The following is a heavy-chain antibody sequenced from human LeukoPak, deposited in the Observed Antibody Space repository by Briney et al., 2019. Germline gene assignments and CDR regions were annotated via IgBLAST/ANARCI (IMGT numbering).Heavy chain of an antibody. CDR2: ISYDGGDK. V-gene: IGHV3-30-3*01. D-gene: IGHD3-10*01. CDR1: GFTLRSYP. CDR3: ATSLLWFGELLADTDF. J-gene: IGHJ4*02. Sequence: GGSLRLSCVASGFTLRSYPMHWVRQAPGEGLEWVAAISYDGGDKYYADSVRGRFTISRDNSKNTLYLEMSSLRAEDTAVYYCATSLLWFGELLADTDFWGQGSLVTVSS.